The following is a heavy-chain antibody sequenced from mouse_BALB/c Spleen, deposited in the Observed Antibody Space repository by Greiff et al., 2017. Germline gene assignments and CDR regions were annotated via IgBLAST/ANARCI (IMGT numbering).Heavy chain of an antibody. J-gene: IGHJ2*01. CDR2: IRSKSNNYAT. V-gene: IGHV10S3*01. CDR3: VRQCDYGSSAFDY. D-gene: IGHD1-1*01. Sequence: GGVLVQPTGSLKLSCAAPGFTFNPFAMNWVRLAPGKGLEWVARIRSKSNNYATYYADSVKDRFTIPRDDSQSMLYLQMNNLKTEDTAMYYCVRQCDYGSSAFDYWGQGTTLTVSS. CDR1: GFTFNPFA.